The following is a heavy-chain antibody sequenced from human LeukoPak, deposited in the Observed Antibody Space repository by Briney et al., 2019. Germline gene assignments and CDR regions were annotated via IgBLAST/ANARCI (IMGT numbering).Heavy chain of an antibody. CDR1: GFTFSSSS. Sequence: GRSLRLSCAASGFTFSSSSMNWVRQAPGKGLEWVSYISGSSSTIYYADSVKGRFTISRDNAKNSLYLQMNSLRADDTAVYYCARGSGSYSFNLLGFDPWGQGTLVTVSS. CDR2: ISGSSSTI. D-gene: IGHD1-26*01. J-gene: IGHJ5*02. CDR3: ARGSGSYSFNLLGFDP. V-gene: IGHV3-48*01.